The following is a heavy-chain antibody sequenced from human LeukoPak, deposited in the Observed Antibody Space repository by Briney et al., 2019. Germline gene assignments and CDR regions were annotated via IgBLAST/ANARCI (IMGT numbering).Heavy chain of an antibody. CDR2: ISSSSSTI. Sequence: GGSLRLSCAASGFTFSSYSMNWVRQAPGKGLEWVSYISSSSSTIYYADSVKGRFTTSRDNAKNSLYLQMNSLRAEDTAVYYCASRDKGYYYGMDVWGQGTTVTVSS. J-gene: IGHJ6*02. D-gene: IGHD5-24*01. V-gene: IGHV3-48*04. CDR3: ASRDKGYYYGMDV. CDR1: GFTFSSYS.